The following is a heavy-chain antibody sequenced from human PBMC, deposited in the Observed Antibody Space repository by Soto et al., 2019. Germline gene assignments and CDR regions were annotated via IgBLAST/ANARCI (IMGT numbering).Heavy chain of an antibody. V-gene: IGHV1-69*13. Sequence: ASVKVSCKASGGTFSSYAISWVRQARGQGLEWMGGIIPIFGRANYAQKFQGRVTITADESTSTAYMALSSLRSEDTAVYYCARESGGAAAPNYYYGMDVWGQGTTVTVSS. CDR2: IIPIFGRA. CDR3: ARESGGAAAPNYYYGMDV. CDR1: GGTFSSYA. J-gene: IGHJ6*02. D-gene: IGHD6-6*01.